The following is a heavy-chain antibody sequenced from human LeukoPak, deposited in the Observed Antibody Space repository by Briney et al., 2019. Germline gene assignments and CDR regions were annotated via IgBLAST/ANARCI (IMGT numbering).Heavy chain of an antibody. CDR2: ISDSGGDT. Sequence: GGSLRLSCAVSGFTFNNYAMSWVRQAPGKGLEWVSAISDSGGDTYYADSVKGRFTISGDNFENTLYLQMNSLRAEDTATYYCAKRIQYSSSSAYFDYWGQGTLVTVSS. V-gene: IGHV3-23*01. D-gene: IGHD6-6*01. CDR3: AKRIQYSSSSAYFDY. CDR1: GFTFNNYA. J-gene: IGHJ4*02.